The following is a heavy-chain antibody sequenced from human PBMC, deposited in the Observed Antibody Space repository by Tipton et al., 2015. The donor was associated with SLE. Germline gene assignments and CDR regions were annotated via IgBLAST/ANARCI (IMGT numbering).Heavy chain of an antibody. Sequence: TLSLTCAVSGGSFSGYYWSWIRQPPGKGLEWIGEINHSGSTNYNPSLKSRVTISVDTSKNQFSLKLSSVTAADTAVYYCARGRPPFDYWGQGTLVTVSS. J-gene: IGHJ4*02. CDR3: ARGRPPFDY. V-gene: IGHV4-34*01. CDR2: INHSGST. CDR1: GGSFSGYY.